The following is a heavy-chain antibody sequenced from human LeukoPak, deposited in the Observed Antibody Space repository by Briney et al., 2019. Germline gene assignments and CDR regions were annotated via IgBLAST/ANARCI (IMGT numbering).Heavy chain of an antibody. J-gene: IGHJ3*02. CDR1: EFSVGSNY. CDR3: ARDPMIGGAFDI. CDR2: INWNGGST. Sequence: GGSLRLSCAASEFSVGSNYMTWVRQAPGKGLEWVPGINWNGGSTGYADSVKGRFTISRDNAKNSLYLQMNSLRAEDTALYYCARDPMIGGAFDIWGQGTMVTVSS. V-gene: IGHV3-20*04. D-gene: IGHD3-22*01.